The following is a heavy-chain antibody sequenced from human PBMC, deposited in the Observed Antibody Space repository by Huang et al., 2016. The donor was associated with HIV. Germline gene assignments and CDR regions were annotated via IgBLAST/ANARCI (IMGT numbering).Heavy chain of an antibody. CDR3: AKGGSAAAVLDF. V-gene: IGHV3-30*18. CDR1: GFTFSSYG. CDR2: ISYDAKTK. Sequence: QVQLVESGGGVVQPGRSLRIFCAASGFTFSSYGMPWVRQAPGKGLEWVAVISYDAKTKDYADSVKGRFSISRENSKTTVYLQLNSLRLEDTAVYYCAKGGSAAAVLDFWGQGTLVTVSS. J-gene: IGHJ4*02. D-gene: IGHD6-13*01.